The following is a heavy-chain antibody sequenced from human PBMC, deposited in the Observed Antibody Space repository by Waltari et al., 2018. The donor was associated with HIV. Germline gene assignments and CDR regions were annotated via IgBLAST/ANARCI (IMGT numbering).Heavy chain of an antibody. CDR2: MNPDNGDA. Sequence: QVQLVQSGAEIKKPRASVRVAGKADGYSFIDFDLNGVRRPPGRGLEWVGWMNPDNGDAGYGHKFKGRFSLTRDTSTDTAYMDVTNLKSEDTAIYYCTKGRRGALFGDEWGQGTLVTVSS. D-gene: IGHD3-3*01. CDR3: TKGRRGALFGDE. J-gene: IGHJ4*02. CDR1: GYSFIDFD. V-gene: IGHV1-8*02.